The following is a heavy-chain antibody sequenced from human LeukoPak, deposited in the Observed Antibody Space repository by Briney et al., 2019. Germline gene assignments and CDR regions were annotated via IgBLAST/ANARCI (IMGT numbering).Heavy chain of an antibody. CDR2: INSDGSST. V-gene: IGHV3-74*01. CDR3: AREGRRGYTDTIDF. CDR1: GFTFSSYW. J-gene: IGHJ4*02. Sequence: GGSLRLSCSASGFTFSSYWMHWVRHVPGKGLVWVSRINSDGSSTAYADSVKGRFTISRDNAKNTLYLQMNSLRAEDTAIYYCAREGRRGYTDTIDFWGQGTLVTVSS. D-gene: IGHD6-13*01.